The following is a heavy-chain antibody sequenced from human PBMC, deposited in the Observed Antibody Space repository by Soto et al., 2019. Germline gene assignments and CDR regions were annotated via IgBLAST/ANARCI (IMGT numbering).Heavy chain of an antibody. J-gene: IGHJ4*02. CDR2: IKRDGSEK. CDR3: ASLEWESSGYADY. D-gene: IGHD5-12*01. Sequence: PGGSLRLSCAASGFTFGSNWMSWVRQAPGKGLEWVANIKRDGSEKYYVDSVKGRFTISRDNAKNTLYLQMNSLRAEDTAVYYCASLEWESSGYADYWGQGTQVTSPQ. CDR1: GFTFGSNW. V-gene: IGHV3-7*03.